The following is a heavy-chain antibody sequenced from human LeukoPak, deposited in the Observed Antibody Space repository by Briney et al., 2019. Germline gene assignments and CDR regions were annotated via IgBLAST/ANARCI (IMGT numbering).Heavy chain of an antibody. CDR1: GGTFISYA. J-gene: IGHJ4*02. CDR3: ARVVVPAGHVDY. Sequence: SVKVSCKASGGTFISYAISWVRQAPGQGLEWMGGIIPIFGTANYAQKFQGRVTITADESTSTAYMELSSLRSEDTAVYYCARVVVPAGHVDYWGQGTLVTVSS. V-gene: IGHV1-69*13. CDR2: IIPIFGTA. D-gene: IGHD2-2*01.